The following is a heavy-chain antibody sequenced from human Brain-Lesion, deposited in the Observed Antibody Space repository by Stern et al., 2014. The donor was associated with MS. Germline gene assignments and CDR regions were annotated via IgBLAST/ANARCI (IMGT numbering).Heavy chain of an antibody. J-gene: IGHJ4*02. Sequence: QITLNESGPVLAKPTETLTLTCSVSWFSLSNAAMGVSWIRQPPGKALECLAHIFSSGETAYSTTLKSSLTISKDTSRSKVVLTMTNMDPVDTATYYCARMREYCSGGICFAGYYDSWGQGTLVAVST. D-gene: IGHD2-15*01. CDR2: IFSSGET. CDR3: ARMREYCSGGICFAGYYDS. V-gene: IGHV2-26*01. CDR1: WFSLSNAAMG.